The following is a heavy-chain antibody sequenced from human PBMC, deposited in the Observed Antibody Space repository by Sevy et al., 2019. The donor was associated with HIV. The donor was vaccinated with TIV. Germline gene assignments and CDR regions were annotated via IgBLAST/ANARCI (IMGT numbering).Heavy chain of an antibody. CDR1: GFTFSSYS. D-gene: IGHD3-16*01. Sequence: GGSLRLSCAASGFTFSSYSMNWVRQAPGKGLEWVSSISSSSSYIYYADSVKGRFTISRDNAKNSLYLQMNSLRAEDTAVYYCARDRDDYVWGSSAIQHWGQCTLVTVSS. CDR3: ARDRDDYVWGSSAIQH. CDR2: ISSSSSYI. J-gene: IGHJ1*01. V-gene: IGHV3-21*01.